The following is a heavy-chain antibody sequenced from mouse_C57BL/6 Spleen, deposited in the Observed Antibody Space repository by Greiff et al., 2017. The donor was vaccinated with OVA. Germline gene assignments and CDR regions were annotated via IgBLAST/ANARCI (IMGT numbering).Heavy chain of an antibody. D-gene: IGHD4-1*01. CDR2: IYPGDGDT. CDR1: GYAFSSSW. V-gene: IGHV1-82*01. CDR3: ARELGQYFDV. Sequence: QVHVKQSGPELVKPGASVKISCKASGYAFSSSWMNWVKQRPGKGLEWIGRIYPGDGDTNYNGKFKGKATLTADKSSSTAYMQLSSLTSEDSAVYFCARELGQYFDVWGTGTTVTVSS. J-gene: IGHJ1*03.